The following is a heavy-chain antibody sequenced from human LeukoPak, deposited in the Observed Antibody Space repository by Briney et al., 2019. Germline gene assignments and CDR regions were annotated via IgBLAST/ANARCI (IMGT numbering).Heavy chain of an antibody. CDR3: ARQGYYYDSSGYQRFAFDI. D-gene: IGHD3-22*01. CDR2: IYYSGST. V-gene: IGHV4-61*08. J-gene: IGHJ3*02. Sequence: SETLSLTCAVSGGSISSGGYSWSWIRQPPGKGLEWIGYIYYSGSTNYNPSLKSRVTISVDTSKNQFSLKLSSVTAADTAVYYCARQGYYYDSSGYQRFAFDIWGQGTMVTVSS. CDR1: GGSISSGGYS.